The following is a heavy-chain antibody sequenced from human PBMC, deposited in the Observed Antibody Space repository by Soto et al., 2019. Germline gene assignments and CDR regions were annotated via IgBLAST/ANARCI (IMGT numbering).Heavy chain of an antibody. V-gene: IGHV3-7*03. Sequence: EVQLVESGGGLVWRGGSLRLSCAASGFTLGSYWMNWVRQAPGKGLEWVANIKQDGSEQYYADSVKGRFTISRDNTKNSLYLQMYSLRDGDTAVYYCARAPHGMDVWGLGTTVTVSS. CDR3: ARAPHGMDV. CDR1: GFTLGSYW. CDR2: IKQDGSEQ. J-gene: IGHJ6*02.